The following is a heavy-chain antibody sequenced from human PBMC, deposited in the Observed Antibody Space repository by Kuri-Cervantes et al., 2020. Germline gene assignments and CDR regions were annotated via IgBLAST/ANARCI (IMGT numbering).Heavy chain of an antibody. CDR1: GGTFSSYT. CDR2: IIPILGIA. J-gene: IGHJ4*02. Sequence: SVKVSCKASGGTFSSYTISWVRQAPGQGLEWMGRIIPILGIANYAQKFQGRVTITADKSTSRAYMELSSLRSEDTAVYYCATFHSSGWYKAPGLDYWGQGTLVTVSS. CDR3: ATFHSSGWYKAPGLDY. D-gene: IGHD6-19*01. V-gene: IGHV1-69*02.